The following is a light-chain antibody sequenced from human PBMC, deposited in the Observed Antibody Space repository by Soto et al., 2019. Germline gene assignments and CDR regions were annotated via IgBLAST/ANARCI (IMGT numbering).Light chain of an antibody. CDR1: QSISNE. Sequence: EIVMTQSPATLSVSPGERATLSCTASQSISNELAWYQQKPCQPPRLLIYSASTRATGVPARSTGSGSGSEFTLTISGLQSEDFADDYCQQGYNWPLTLGQGTRLEI. CDR3: QQGYNWPLT. J-gene: IGKJ2*01. CDR2: SAS. V-gene: IGKV3-15*01.